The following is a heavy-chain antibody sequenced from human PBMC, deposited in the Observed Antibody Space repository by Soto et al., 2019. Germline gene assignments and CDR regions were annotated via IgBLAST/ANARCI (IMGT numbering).Heavy chain of an antibody. CDR1: GGSISSGGYS. J-gene: IGHJ2*01. CDR2: IYQSGST. V-gene: IGHV4-30-2*01. CDR3: ARESRSSRYDTSGYSQYWYFDL. D-gene: IGHD3-22*01. Sequence: QLQLQESGSGLVKPSQTLSLTCGVSGGSISSGGYSWSWIRQPPGKGLEWIGYIYQSGSTFYNPSLTSRVSISVDRSKNQFFLNLTSVTAADTAIYFCARESRSSRYDTSGYSQYWYFDLWGRGTLVVVSS.